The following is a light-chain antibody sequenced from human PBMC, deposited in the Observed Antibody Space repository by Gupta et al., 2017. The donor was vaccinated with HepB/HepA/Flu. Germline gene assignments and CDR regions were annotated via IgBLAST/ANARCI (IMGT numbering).Light chain of an antibody. CDR1: QSVSSY. V-gene: IGKV3-11*01. Sequence: EIVLTQSPATLSLSPGERATLSCRASQSVSSYLAWYQQKPGQAHRLLIYDASNRATGITGRVSGSGSGTDFTLTISRLEPEDFAVYYGHQRSHTFGQGTRLEIK. CDR2: DAS. J-gene: IGKJ5*01. CDR3: HQRSHT.